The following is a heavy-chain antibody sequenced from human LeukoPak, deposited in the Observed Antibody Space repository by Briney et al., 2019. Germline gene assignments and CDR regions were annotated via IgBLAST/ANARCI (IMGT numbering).Heavy chain of an antibody. CDR2: INHSGST. J-gene: IGHJ4*02. V-gene: IGHV4-34*01. Sequence: SETLSLTCAVYGGSFSGYYWSWIRQPPGKGLEWIGEINHSGSTNYNPSLKSRVTISVDTSKNQFSLKLSSVTAADTAIYYCARAWSGYNYGLFDYWGQGTLVTVSS. CDR3: ARAWSGYNYGLFDY. D-gene: IGHD5-18*01. CDR1: GGSFSGYY.